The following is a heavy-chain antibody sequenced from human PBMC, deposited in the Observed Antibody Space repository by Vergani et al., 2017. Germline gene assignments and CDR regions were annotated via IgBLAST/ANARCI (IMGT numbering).Heavy chain of an antibody. V-gene: IGHV4-34*01. CDR2: INHSGST. D-gene: IGHD2-8*01. CDR1: GGSFSGYY. J-gene: IGHJ6*02. CDR3: ARGPNRRYYGMDV. Sequence: QVQLQQWGAGLLKPSETLSLTCAVCGGSFSGYYWSWIRQPPGKGLEWIGEINHSGSTNYNPSLKSRVTISVDTSKNQFSLKLSSVTAADTAVYYCARGPNRRYYGMDVWGQGTTVTVSS.